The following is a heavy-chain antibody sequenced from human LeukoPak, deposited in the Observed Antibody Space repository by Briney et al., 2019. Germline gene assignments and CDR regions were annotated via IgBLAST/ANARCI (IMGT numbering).Heavy chain of an antibody. J-gene: IGHJ4*02. CDR1: GFTVSRNY. CDR2: IYSGGST. V-gene: IGHV3-66*02. CDR3: ARDRWVGGYDYFDY. D-gene: IGHD5-12*01. Sequence: GGSLRLSCPASGFTVSRNYMSWVRQAPGKGLEWVSVIYSGGSTYYADSVKGRFTISRDNSKNTLYLQMNSLRAEDTAVYYCARDRWVGGYDYFDYWGQGTLVTVSS.